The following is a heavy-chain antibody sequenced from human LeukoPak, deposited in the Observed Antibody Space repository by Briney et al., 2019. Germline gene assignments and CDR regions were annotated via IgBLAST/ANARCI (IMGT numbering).Heavy chain of an antibody. J-gene: IGHJ3*02. CDR1: GGSISSGGYS. D-gene: IGHD4-4*01. Sequence: SETLSLTCAVSGGSISSGGYSWSWIRQPPGKSLEWIGYIYHSGSTNYNPSLKSRVTISVDTSKNQFSLKLSSVTAADTAVYYCARGRPVTNAFDIWGQGTMVTVSS. CDR2: IYHSGST. V-gene: IGHV4-30-2*01. CDR3: ARGRPVTNAFDI.